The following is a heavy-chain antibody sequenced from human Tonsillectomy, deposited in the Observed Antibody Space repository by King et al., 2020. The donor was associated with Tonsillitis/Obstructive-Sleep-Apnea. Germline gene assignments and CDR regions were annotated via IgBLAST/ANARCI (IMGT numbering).Heavy chain of an antibody. Sequence: VQLVESGGGLVQPGGSLRLSCAASGFTFSSNWMSWVRQAPGKGLEWVANIKQDGSEEYYVDSVKGRFTISRDNAKNSLYLQMNSLRAEDTAVYYCARGNDFWSGYAYYYYYGMDVWGQGTTVTVSS. J-gene: IGHJ6*02. V-gene: IGHV3-7*03. CDR1: GFTFSSNW. D-gene: IGHD3-3*01. CDR3: ARGNDFWSGYAYYYYYGMDV. CDR2: IKQDGSEE.